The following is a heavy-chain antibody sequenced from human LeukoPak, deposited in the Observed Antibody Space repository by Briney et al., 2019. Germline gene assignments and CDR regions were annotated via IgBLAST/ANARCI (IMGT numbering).Heavy chain of an antibody. CDR1: GYTFTSYD. CDR2: ISAYNGNT. CDR3: ARDSDFDSDY. Sequence: ASVKVSCKASGYTFTSYDINWVRQATGQGLEWMGWISAYNGNTNYAQKLQGRVTMTTDTSTSTAYMELRSLRSDDTAVYYCARDSDFDSDYWGQGTLVTVSS. V-gene: IGHV1-18*01. D-gene: IGHD3-9*01. J-gene: IGHJ4*02.